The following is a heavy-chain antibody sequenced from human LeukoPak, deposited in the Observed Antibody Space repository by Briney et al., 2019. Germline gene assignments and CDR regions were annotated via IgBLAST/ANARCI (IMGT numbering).Heavy chain of an antibody. CDR1: GFTFSSYS. D-gene: IGHD3-22*01. J-gene: IGHJ4*02. Sequence: PGGSLRLSCAASGFTFSSYSMNWVRQAPGKGLEWVSSISSSSNYIYYADSVKGRFTISRDNAKNSLYLQMNSLRAEDTAVYYCARDHKYYYDSSGYFDYWGQGTLVTVSS. CDR2: ISSSSNYI. V-gene: IGHV3-21*01. CDR3: ARDHKYYYDSSGYFDY.